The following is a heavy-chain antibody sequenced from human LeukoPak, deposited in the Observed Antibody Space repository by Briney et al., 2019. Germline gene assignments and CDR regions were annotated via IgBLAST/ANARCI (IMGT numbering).Heavy chain of an antibody. Sequence: ASVKVSCKASGYTFTGYYMHWVRQAPGQGLEWMGRINPNSGGTNYAQKFQGRVTMTRDTPISTAYMELSRLRSDDTAVYYCARDLDRLSYDSDDYWGQGTLVTVSS. CDR3: ARDLDRLSYDSDDY. CDR1: GYTFTGYY. D-gene: IGHD3-22*01. V-gene: IGHV1-2*06. J-gene: IGHJ4*02. CDR2: INPNSGGT.